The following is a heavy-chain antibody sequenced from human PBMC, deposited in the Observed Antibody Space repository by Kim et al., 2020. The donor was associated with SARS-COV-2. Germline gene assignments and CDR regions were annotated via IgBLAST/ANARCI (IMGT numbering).Heavy chain of an antibody. J-gene: IGHJ4*02. V-gene: IGHV1-18*01. CDR3: ARDMGNGYDPLFDY. D-gene: IGHD5-12*01. Sequence: AQNLQGRGTMTIDTSTSTAYMELRSLRSDDTAVYYCARDMGNGYDPLFDYWGQGTLVTVSS.